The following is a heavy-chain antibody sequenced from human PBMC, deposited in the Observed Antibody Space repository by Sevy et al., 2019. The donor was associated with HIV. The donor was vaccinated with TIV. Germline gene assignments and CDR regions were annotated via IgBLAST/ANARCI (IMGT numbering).Heavy chain of an antibody. Sequence: ASVKVSCKASGYTFSVKYIHWVRQAPGQGLEWVGWIDPKSGGTGYAQKFQGRVSMTRDTSISTAYMELYWLTSDDTAVYYCARGGSKWNDDYFDYWGQGSLVTVSS. CDR3: ARGGSKWNDDYFDY. D-gene: IGHD1-20*01. CDR2: IDPKSGGT. CDR1: GYTFSVKY. J-gene: IGHJ4*02. V-gene: IGHV1-2*02.